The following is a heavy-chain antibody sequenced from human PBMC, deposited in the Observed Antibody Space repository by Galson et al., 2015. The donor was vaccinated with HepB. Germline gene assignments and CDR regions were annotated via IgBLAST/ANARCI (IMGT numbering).Heavy chain of an antibody. Sequence: SVKVSCKASGGTFSSYAISWVRQAPGQGLEWMGGIIPILGIANYAQKFQGRVTITADRSTSTAYMELSSLRSEDTAVYYCARDRSRVGAATELRDYWGQGTLVTVSS. D-gene: IGHD1-26*01. CDR3: ARDRSRVGAATELRDY. J-gene: IGHJ4*02. CDR2: IIPILGIA. V-gene: IGHV1-69*10. CDR1: GGTFSSYA.